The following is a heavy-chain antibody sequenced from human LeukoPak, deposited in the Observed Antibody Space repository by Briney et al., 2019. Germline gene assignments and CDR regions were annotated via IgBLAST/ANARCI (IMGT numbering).Heavy chain of an antibody. CDR3: AKDSRSYYYDSSGYFYY. CDR2: ISWNSGSI. Sequence: PGGSLRLSCADSGFTFDDYAMHWVRHAPGKRLEWVSGISWNSGSIGYADSVKGRFTISRDNAKNSLYLQMNSLRAEDTALYYCAKDSRSYYYDSSGYFYYWGQGTLITVSS. CDR1: GFTFDDYA. J-gene: IGHJ4*02. V-gene: IGHV3-9*01. D-gene: IGHD3-22*01.